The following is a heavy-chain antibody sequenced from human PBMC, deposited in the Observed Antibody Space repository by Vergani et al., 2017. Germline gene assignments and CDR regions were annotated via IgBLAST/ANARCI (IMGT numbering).Heavy chain of an antibody. CDR3: ARGFTGSHAFDI. V-gene: IGHV4-38-2*01. J-gene: IGHJ3*02. CDR2: IYHSGST. Sequence: QVQLQESGPGLVKPSETLSLTCAVSGYSISSGYYWGWIRQPPGKGLEWIGSIYHSGSTYYNPSLKSRVTISVDTSENQFSLKLSSVTAADTAGYYCARGFTGSHAFDIWGQGTMVTVSS. D-gene: IGHD3-16*01. CDR1: GYSISSGYY.